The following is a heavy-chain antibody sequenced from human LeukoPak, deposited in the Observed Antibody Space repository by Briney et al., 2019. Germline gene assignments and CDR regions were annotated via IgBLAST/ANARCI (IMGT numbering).Heavy chain of an antibody. CDR1: GFTFSRNL. D-gene: IGHD6-13*01. J-gene: IGHJ4*02. V-gene: IGHV3-7*01. Sequence: GGSLRLSCAASGFTFSRNLMTWVRQAPGKGLEWVANIYQDGSEKYYVDSVRGRFTISRDNAKNTLYLQMNSLRAEDTAVYFCASERPSSSWYDYWGQGTLVTVSS. CDR3: ASERPSSSWYDY. CDR2: IYQDGSEK.